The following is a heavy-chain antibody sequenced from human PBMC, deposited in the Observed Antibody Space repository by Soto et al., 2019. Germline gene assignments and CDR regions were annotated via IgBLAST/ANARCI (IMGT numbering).Heavy chain of an antibody. D-gene: IGHD2-15*01. J-gene: IGHJ6*03. CDR3: ARATPPAYYYYYYMDV. CDR2: MNPNSGNT. CDR1: GYTFTSYD. Sequence: ASVKVSCKASGYTFTSYDINWVRQATGQGLEWMGWMNPNSGNTGYAQKFQGRVTMTRNTSISTAYMELSSLRSEDTAVYYCARATPPAYYYYYYMDVWGKGTTVTVS. V-gene: IGHV1-8*01.